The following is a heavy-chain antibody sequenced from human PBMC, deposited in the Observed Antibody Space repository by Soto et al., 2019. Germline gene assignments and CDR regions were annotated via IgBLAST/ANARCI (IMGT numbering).Heavy chain of an antibody. J-gene: IGHJ5*01. Sequence: SETLSLTCSVSGGSLSSSSYYWAWIRQPPGKGLEWIGRIYYTGSTYYNPSLKSRVILSVDTSKNKFSQILSCVTAAETAVFFCASKIASGDLRWFDSWGKGTLVTVSS. CDR3: ASKIASGDLRWFDS. CDR1: GGSLSSSSYY. CDR2: IYYTGST. V-gene: IGHV4-39*01. D-gene: IGHD6-13*01.